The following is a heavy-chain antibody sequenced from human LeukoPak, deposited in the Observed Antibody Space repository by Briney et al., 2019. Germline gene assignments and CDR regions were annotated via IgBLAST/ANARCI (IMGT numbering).Heavy chain of an antibody. CDR1: GGYIITSGHY. J-gene: IGHJ5*02. V-gene: IGHV4-39*07. D-gene: IGHD4-23*01. CDR2: VCYTGVT. Sequence: KPSETLSLTCTVSGGYIITSGHYWGWIRQPPGKGLEWIGSVCYTGVTSTNPFFRSRMSISVDTSKNQFSLNLTSVTAADAAVYYCARERSSSGGHNWFDPWGQGTLVTVSS. CDR3: ARERSSSGGHNWFDP.